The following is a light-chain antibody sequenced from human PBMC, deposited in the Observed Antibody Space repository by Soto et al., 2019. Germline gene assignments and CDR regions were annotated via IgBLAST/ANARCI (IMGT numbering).Light chain of an antibody. Sequence: EIVLTQSPGTLSLSPGDRATLSCRASQSVSSSNLAWYQQKPGQAPRLLIYGASSRATGIPDRFSGSGSGTDFTLTINRLEPEDFAVYYCQHYGNSLFTFGGGTKVEIK. CDR2: GAS. V-gene: IGKV3-20*01. J-gene: IGKJ4*01. CDR3: QHYGNSLFT. CDR1: QSVSSSN.